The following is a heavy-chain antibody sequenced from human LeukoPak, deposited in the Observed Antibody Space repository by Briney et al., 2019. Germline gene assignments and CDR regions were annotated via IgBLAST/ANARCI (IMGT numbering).Heavy chain of an antibody. D-gene: IGHD1-1*01. CDR2: IDTNTGNP. CDR1: GYTFSSKV. J-gene: IGHJ4*02. Sequence: ASVKVSCKASGYTFSSKVMNWVRQAPGQGLEWMGWIDTNTGNPTYAQGFTGRFVFSLDHSVSTAFLQISSLKADDTAVYYCARDDNWYFDYWGQGTLVTVSS. V-gene: IGHV7-4-1*02. CDR3: ARDDNWYFDY.